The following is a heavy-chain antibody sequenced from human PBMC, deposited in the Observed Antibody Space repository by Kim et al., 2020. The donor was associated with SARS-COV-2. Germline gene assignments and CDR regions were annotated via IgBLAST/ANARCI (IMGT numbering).Heavy chain of an antibody. J-gene: IGHJ6*02. CDR1: GGSFSGYY. CDR3: ARGIRRRVPAAIRNYYGMDV. Sequence: SETLSLTCAVYGGSFSGYYWSWIRQPPGKGLEWIGEINHSGSTNYNPSLKSRVTISVDTSKNQFSLKLSSVTAADTAVYYCARGIRRRVPAAIRNYYGMDVWGQGTTVTVSS. V-gene: IGHV4-34*01. CDR2: INHSGST. D-gene: IGHD2-2*02.